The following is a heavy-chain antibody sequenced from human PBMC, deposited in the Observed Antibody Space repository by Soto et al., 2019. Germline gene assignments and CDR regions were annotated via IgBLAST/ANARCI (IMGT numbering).Heavy chain of an antibody. CDR1: GFTFSSYW. V-gene: IGHV3-74*01. J-gene: IGHJ6*02. D-gene: IGHD3-10*01. CDR2: INSDGSST. CDR3: ARDGGPMVRGVNYYYYYGMDV. Sequence: PGGSLRLSCAASGFTFSSYWMHWVRQAPGKGLVWVSRINSDGSSTSYADSVKGRFTISRDNAKNTLYLQMNSLRAEDTAVYYCARDGGPMVRGVNYYYYYGMDVWGQGTTVTVSS.